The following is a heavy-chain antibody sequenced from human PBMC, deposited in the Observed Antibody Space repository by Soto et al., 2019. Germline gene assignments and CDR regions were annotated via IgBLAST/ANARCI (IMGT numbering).Heavy chain of an antibody. CDR3: ARSQGSSTSLEIYYYYYCGMDV. J-gene: IGHJ6*02. D-gene: IGHD2-2*01. V-gene: IGHV1-69*01. CDR1: GGTFSSYA. CDR2: IIPISGTA. Sequence: QVQLVQSGAEVKKPGSSVKVSCKASGGTFSSYAISWVRQAPGQGLEWMGGIIPISGTANYAQKFQGRVTIPADESTGSAYMELSSLRSEDTAVYYCARSQGSSTSLEIYYYYYCGMDVWGQGTKVTVSS.